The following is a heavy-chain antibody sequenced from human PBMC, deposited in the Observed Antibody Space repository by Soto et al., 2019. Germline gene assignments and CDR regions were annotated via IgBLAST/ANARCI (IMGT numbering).Heavy chain of an antibody. V-gene: IGHV3-23*01. Sequence: GGSLRLSCAASGFTFSSYAMSWVRQAPGKGLEWVSAISGSGGSTYYADSVKGRFTISRDNSKNTLYLQMNSLRAEDTAVYYCAKRMYSSSSEQYYFDYWGQGTLVTVSS. CDR2: ISGSGGST. D-gene: IGHD6-6*01. CDR3: AKRMYSSSSEQYYFDY. J-gene: IGHJ4*02. CDR1: GFTFSSYA.